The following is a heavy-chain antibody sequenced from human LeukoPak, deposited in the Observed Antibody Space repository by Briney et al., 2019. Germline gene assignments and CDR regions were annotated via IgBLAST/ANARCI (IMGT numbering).Heavy chain of an antibody. V-gene: IGHV4-30-4*08. Sequence: PSETLSLTCTVSGGSISSGDYYWSWIRQPPGKGLEWIGYIYYSGSTYYNPSLKSRVTISADTSKNQFSLKLSSVTAADTAVYYCARADCSGGTCFRYYYYMDVWGKGTTVTVSS. CDR1: GGSISSGDYY. CDR2: IYYSGST. J-gene: IGHJ6*03. D-gene: IGHD2-15*01. CDR3: ARADCSGGTCFRYYYYMDV.